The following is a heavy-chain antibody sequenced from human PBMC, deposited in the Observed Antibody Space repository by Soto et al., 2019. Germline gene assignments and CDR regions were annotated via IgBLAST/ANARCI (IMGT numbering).Heavy chain of an antibody. CDR2: ISAYNGNT. Sequence: QVQLVQSGAEVKKPGASVKVSCKASGYTFTSYGISWVRQAPGQGLEWMGWISAYNGNTNNAHKLQGRVTMTTDTSPSTAYIELRSLRSDDTAVYYCARSAALHKDYGDYTFDPWGQGTLVTVSS. V-gene: IGHV1-18*01. CDR1: GYTFTSYG. J-gene: IGHJ5*02. D-gene: IGHD4-17*01. CDR3: ARSAALHKDYGDYTFDP.